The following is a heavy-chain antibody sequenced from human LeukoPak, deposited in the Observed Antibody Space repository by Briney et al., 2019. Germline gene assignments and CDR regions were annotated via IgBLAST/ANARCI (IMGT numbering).Heavy chain of an antibody. CDR3: ARRYDSSGYGRNFDY. Sequence: PSETLSLTCIVSGYSISSGYYWGWIRQPPRKGLEWIGSIYHGGRTYYNPSLKSRVTISVDTSENQFSLKLRTVTATDTAVYYCARRYDSSGYGRNFDYWGQGTLVTVSS. J-gene: IGHJ4*02. CDR1: GYSISSGYY. CDR2: IYHGGRT. V-gene: IGHV4-38-2*02. D-gene: IGHD3-22*01.